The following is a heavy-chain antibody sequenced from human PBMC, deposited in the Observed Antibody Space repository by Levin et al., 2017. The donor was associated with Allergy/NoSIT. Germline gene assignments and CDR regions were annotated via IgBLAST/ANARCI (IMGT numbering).Heavy chain of an antibody. CDR1: GGSIRSSY. Sequence: SQTLSLTCTVSGGSIRSSYWSWIRQPPGKGLEWIGYIYYSGSTNYNPSLKSRVTISVDTSKNQFSLKLSSVTAADTAVYYCARDRDYYDSPGYFDYWGQGTLVTVSS. D-gene: IGHD3-22*01. CDR3: ARDRDYYDSPGYFDY. J-gene: IGHJ4*02. CDR2: IYYSGST. V-gene: IGHV4-59*01.